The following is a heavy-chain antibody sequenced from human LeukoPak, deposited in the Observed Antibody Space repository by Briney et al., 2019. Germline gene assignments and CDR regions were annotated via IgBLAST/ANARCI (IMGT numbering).Heavy chain of an antibody. CDR3: ARDPWQGSTTLH. CDR1: GFTFSSSS. CDR2: LYSDDSA. Sequence: GGSLRLSCAASGFTFSSSSMNWVRQAPGKALEWVSLLYSDDSAYYPDSVKGRFTISRDNSKSTLHLQMDTLRTEDTAMYYCARDPWQGSTTLHWGQGIMVTVSS. D-gene: IGHD1-26*01. J-gene: IGHJ4*02. V-gene: IGHV3-66*02.